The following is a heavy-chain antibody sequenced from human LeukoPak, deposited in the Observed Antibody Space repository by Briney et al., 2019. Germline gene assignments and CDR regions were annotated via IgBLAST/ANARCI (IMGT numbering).Heavy chain of an antibody. CDR3: SRESGAFSPFGY. Sequence: PSETLSLTCDVSGGSISRTNWWSCVRQSPGQGLEWIGEISLSGRTNYNPSLQSRVTMSLDESKNQLSLDLASVTAADTAVYYCSRESGAFSPFGYWGQGTLVTVHS. J-gene: IGHJ4*02. D-gene: IGHD1-26*01. CDR1: GGSISRTNW. CDR2: ISLSGRT. V-gene: IGHV4-4*02.